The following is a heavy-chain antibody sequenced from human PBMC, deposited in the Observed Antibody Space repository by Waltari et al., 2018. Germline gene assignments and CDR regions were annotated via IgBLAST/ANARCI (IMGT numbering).Heavy chain of an antibody. V-gene: IGHV4-34*01. J-gene: IGHJ5*02. CDR3: ASPTKNRGP. CDR2: IKHSGIT. Sequence: QVQLQQWGAGLLKPSETLSLTCAVYGGSFSGYYWSWIRQPPGKGLEWIGEIKHSGITNRNPSLKSRDTLSVDTSKNQCSLRRSSVTAADTAVYYCASPTKNRGPGGQGTLVTVSS. CDR1: GGSFSGYY.